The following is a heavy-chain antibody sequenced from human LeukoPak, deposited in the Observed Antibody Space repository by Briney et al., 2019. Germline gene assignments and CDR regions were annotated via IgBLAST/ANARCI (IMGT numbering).Heavy chain of an antibody. CDR3: ARETITMVRGALDY. J-gene: IGHJ4*02. CDR2: IYYSGST. D-gene: IGHD3-10*01. Sequence: SETLSLTCTVSGGSISSSSYYWGWIRQPPGKGLEWIGSIYYSGSTYYNPSLKSRVTISVDTSKNQFSPKLSSVTAADTAVYYCARETITMVRGALDYWGQGTLVTVSS. V-gene: IGHV4-39*07. CDR1: GGSISSSSYY.